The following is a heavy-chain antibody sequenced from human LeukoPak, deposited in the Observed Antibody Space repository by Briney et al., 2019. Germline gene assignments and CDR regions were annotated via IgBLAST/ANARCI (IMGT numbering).Heavy chain of an antibody. CDR3: ARALGFWSGYSHYYYMDV. V-gene: IGHV1-69*06. CDR1: GYSFTSYA. J-gene: IGHJ6*03. CDR2: IIPIFGTA. Sequence: SVKVSCKASGYSFTSYAISWVRQAPGQGLEWMGGIIPIFGTANYAQKFQGRVTITADKSTSTAYMELSSLRSEDTAVYYCARALGFWSGYSHYYYMDVWGKGTTVTVSS. D-gene: IGHD3-3*01.